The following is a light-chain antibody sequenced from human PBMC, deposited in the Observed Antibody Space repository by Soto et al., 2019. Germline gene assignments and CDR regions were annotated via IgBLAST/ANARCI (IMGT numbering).Light chain of an antibody. V-gene: IGLV2-8*01. CDR3: SSYAGSNNLI. Sequence: HSALTQPPSASGSPGQSVSISCTGTSSDVGGYKYVSWYQQLPGKAPKLMIYEVNKRPSGVPDRFSGSNSGNTASLTVSGLQAEDEADYYCSSYAGSNNLIFGGGTKVTVL. J-gene: IGLJ2*01. CDR2: EVN. CDR1: SSDVGGYKY.